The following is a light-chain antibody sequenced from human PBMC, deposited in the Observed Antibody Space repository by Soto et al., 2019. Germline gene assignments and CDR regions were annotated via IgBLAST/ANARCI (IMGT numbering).Light chain of an antibody. Sequence: DIVLTQSPDSLAVSLGERATINCKSSQSVLYSSNNKNYLAWYQQKPGQSPKLLIYWASTRESGVPDRFSGSGSGTDFTLTISSLQAEDVAVYYCHQYYSNPQTFGQGTKVELK. CDR3: HQYYSNPQT. J-gene: IGKJ1*01. CDR2: WAS. CDR1: QSVLYSSNNKNY. V-gene: IGKV4-1*01.